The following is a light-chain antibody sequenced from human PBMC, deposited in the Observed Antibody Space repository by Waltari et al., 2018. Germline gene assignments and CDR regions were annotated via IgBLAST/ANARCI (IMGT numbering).Light chain of an antibody. Sequence: QSALTQPTSVSGSPGQSITISCTGTSRDVGFYNYVSWYQQYPGKVHKLLIYDVSDRPSGVSRRFSGSKSGNTASLTISGLQADDEADYYCNSYTGSSSWVFGGVTKVTVL. V-gene: IGLV2-14*01. CDR3: NSYTGSSSWV. CDR2: DVS. CDR1: SRDVGFYNY. J-gene: IGLJ3*02.